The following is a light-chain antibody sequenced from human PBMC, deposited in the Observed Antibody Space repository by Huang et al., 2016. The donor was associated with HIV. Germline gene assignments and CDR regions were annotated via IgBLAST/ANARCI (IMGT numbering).Light chain of an antibody. CDR1: QNITKS. Sequence: DIQMTQSPPSLSASVGDRVTFTCRADQNITKSLNWYQQKPGKAPQLLIYTVSTWESGVPSRFSGSGSGSRFTLNIGNLQPEDFATYYCQQSFSVPRTFG. CDR2: TVS. J-gene: IGKJ1*01. V-gene: IGKV1-39*01. CDR3: QQSFSVPRT.